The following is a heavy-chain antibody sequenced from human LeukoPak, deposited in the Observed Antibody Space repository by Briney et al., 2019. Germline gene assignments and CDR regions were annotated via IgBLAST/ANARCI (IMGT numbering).Heavy chain of an antibody. D-gene: IGHD6-19*01. J-gene: IGHJ4*02. CDR1: GFTFNDAW. CDR2: IKSKSEGVTT. Sequence: GGSLTLSCAASGFTFNDAWMSWVRQAPGKGLDWVGRIKSKSEGVTTDYAAPVKGRFTISRDDSKNTLYLQMNSLKTEDTAVYYCTTDLFYSSGWYYFDYWGQGTLVTVSS. CDR3: TTDLFYSSGWYYFDY. V-gene: IGHV3-15*01.